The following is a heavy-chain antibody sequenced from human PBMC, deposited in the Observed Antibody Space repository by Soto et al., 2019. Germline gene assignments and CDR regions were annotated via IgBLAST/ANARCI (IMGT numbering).Heavy chain of an antibody. CDR2: VYYSGYT. J-gene: IGHJ4*02. CDR3: ARTSTSGTRFDY. Sequence: PSETLSLTCTVSGGSMSPYYWSWIRQAPGVGLEWIAYVYYSGYTHYKPSLKSRVTISVDKSKNQFSLKLNSVTAADTALYYCARTSTSGTRFDYWGQGSLVTVSS. CDR1: GGSMSPYY. V-gene: IGHV4-59*12. D-gene: IGHD1-1*01.